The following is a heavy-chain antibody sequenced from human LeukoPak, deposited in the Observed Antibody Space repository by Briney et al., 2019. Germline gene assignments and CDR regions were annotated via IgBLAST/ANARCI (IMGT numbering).Heavy chain of an antibody. Sequence: GGSLRLSCAASGFTFSSYSMNWVRQAPGKGLEWMSYISASGSVSYYEDSVKGRFTISRDHGKNSLYLQMKSWRDEDTALYYCARDGGFGFLAAFDIWGQGTMVTVSS. CDR3: ARDGGFGFLAAFDI. CDR1: GFTFSSYS. V-gene: IGHV3-48*02. CDR2: ISASGSVS. D-gene: IGHD3-10*01. J-gene: IGHJ3*02.